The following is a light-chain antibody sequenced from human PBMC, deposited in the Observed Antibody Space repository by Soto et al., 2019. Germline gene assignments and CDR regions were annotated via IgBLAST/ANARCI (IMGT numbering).Light chain of an antibody. CDR2: GAS. CDR1: QXISSX. Sequence: EIVMTQSPATLSVSPGEXXXLSXXASQXISSXXAWYQQKPGQAPRLLIYGASTRATDIPARISGSGSGTDFTLTISSLQSEDFAVYYCQQYNKWPPQYTFGQGTKLEIK. V-gene: IGKV3-15*01. J-gene: IGKJ2*01. CDR3: QQYNKWPPQYT.